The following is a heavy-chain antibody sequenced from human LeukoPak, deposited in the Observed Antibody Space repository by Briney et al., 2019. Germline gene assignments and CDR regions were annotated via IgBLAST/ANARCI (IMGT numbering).Heavy chain of an antibody. D-gene: IGHD1-26*01. CDR1: GYTFTGYY. J-gene: IGHJ4*02. V-gene: IGHV1-2*02. CDR2: INPNSGGT. Sequence: ASVKVSCKASGYTFTGYYMHWVRQAPGQGLEWMGWINPNSGGTNYAQKFQGRVTMTRDTSISTAYMELSRLRSDDTAVYYCARSYYRDDSGSPASCGYWGQGTLVTVSS. CDR3: ARSYYRDDSGSPASCGY.